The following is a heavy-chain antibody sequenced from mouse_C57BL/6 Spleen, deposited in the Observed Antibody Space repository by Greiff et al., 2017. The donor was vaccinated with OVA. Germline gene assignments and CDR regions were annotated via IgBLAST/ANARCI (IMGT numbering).Heavy chain of an antibody. CDR2: ISSGSSTI. J-gene: IGHJ3*01. CDR1: GFTFSDYG. V-gene: IGHV5-17*01. CDR3: ASYDYDEEAWFAY. Sequence: EVKVVESGGGLVKPGGSLKLSCAASGFTFSDYGMHWVRQAPEKGLEWVAYISSGSSTIYYADTVKGRFTISRDNAKNTLFLQMTSLRSEDTAMYYCASYDYDEEAWFAYWGQGTLVTVSA. D-gene: IGHD2-4*01.